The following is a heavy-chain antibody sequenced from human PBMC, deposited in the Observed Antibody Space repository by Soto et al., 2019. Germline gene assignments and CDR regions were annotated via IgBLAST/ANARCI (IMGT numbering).Heavy chain of an antibody. CDR2: IYWDDDK. Sequence: SGLTLVNPTQTLTLTCTFSGFSLSTRGVGVGWIRQPPGKALEWLALIYWDDDKRYSPSLKSRLTITKDTSKNQVVLTMTNMDPVDTATYYCAHRLGGIGVAGTFDYWGQGTLVTVSS. V-gene: IGHV2-5*02. D-gene: IGHD6-19*01. J-gene: IGHJ4*02. CDR3: AHRLGGIGVAGTFDY. CDR1: GFSLSTRGVG.